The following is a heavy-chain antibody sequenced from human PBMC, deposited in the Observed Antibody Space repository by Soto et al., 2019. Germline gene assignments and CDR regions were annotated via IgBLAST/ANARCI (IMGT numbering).Heavy chain of an antibody. Sequence: GGSLRLSCAASGFTVSSNFMNWVRQAPGKGLEWVSVIYSGGTTYYADSVKGRFTISRDNSKNTLYLQMNSLRAEDTAVYYCAVGYCSSTSCYAPRLYYYGMDVWGQGTTVTVSS. V-gene: IGHV3-66*02. CDR3: AVGYCSSTSCYAPRLYYYGMDV. D-gene: IGHD2-2*01. J-gene: IGHJ6*02. CDR1: GFTVSSNF. CDR2: IYSGGTT.